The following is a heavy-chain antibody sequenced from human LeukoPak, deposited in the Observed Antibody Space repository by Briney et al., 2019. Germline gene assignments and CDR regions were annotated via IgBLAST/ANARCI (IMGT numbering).Heavy chain of an antibody. CDR1: GYSISSGYY. V-gene: IGHV4-38-2*02. J-gene: IGHJ4*02. CDR3: ARDLGIVVIRSYFDY. CDR2: IYHSGST. D-gene: IGHD3-22*01. Sequence: PSETLSLTCTVSGYSISSGYYWGWIRQPPGKGLEWIGSIYHSGSTYYNPSLKSRVTTSVDTSKNQFSLKLSSVTAADTAVYYCARDLGIVVIRSYFDYWGQGTLVTVSS.